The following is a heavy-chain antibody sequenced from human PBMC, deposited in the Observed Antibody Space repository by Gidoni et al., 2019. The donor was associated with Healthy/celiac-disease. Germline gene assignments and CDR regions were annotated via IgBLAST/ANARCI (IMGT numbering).Heavy chain of an antibody. Sequence: EVQLVESGGGLVQPGRSLRLSCTASGFTFGDYAMSWFRQAPGKGLEWVGFIRSKAYGGTTEYAASVKGRFTISRDDSKSIAYLQMNSLKTEDTAVYYCTRPPALAATGYYFDYWGQGTLVTVSS. CDR3: TRPPALAATGYYFDY. J-gene: IGHJ4*02. V-gene: IGHV3-49*03. CDR2: IRSKAYGGTT. CDR1: GFTFGDYA. D-gene: IGHD2-15*01.